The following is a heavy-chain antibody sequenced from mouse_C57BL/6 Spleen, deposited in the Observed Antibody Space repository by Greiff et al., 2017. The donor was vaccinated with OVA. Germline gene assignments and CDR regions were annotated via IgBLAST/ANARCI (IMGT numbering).Heavy chain of an antibody. CDR1: GFSLTSYG. Sequence: VKLEESGPGLAQPSQSLSITCTVSGFSLTSYGVHWVRQSPGKGLEWLGVIWSGGSTDYNAAFISRLSISKDNSKSQVFFKMNSLQADDTAIYYCARDGLLGRWYFDVWGTGTTVTVSS. D-gene: IGHD4-1*01. CDR2: IWSGGST. J-gene: IGHJ1*03. V-gene: IGHV2-2*01. CDR3: ARDGLLGRWYFDV.